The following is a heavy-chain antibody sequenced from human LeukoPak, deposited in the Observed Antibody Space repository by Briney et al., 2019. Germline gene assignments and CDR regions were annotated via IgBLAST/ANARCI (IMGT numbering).Heavy chain of an antibody. CDR3: ASAAGGDSSGPKYNWFDP. Sequence: SETLSLTCAVYGGSFSGYYWSWIRQPPGKGLEWIGEINHSGSTNYNPSLKSRVTISVDTSKNQFSLKLSSVTAADTAVYYCASAAGGDSSGPKYNWFDPWGQGTLVTVSS. CDR2: INHSGST. D-gene: IGHD3-22*01. CDR1: GGSFSGYY. J-gene: IGHJ5*02. V-gene: IGHV4-34*01.